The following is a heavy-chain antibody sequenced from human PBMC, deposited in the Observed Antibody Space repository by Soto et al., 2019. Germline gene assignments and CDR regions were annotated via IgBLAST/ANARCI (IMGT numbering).Heavy chain of an antibody. V-gene: IGHV1-8*01. J-gene: IGHJ4*02. D-gene: IGHD3-3*01. CDR1: GYTFTSYD. CDR2: MNPNSGNT. CDR3: ATXSANYDFWIQATFDY. Sequence: ASVKVSCKASGYTFTSYDINWVRQATGQGLEWMGWMNPNSGNTGYAQKFQGRVTMTRNTSISTAYMELSSLRSEDTAVYYCATXSANYDFWIQATFDYWGQGTLVTVS.